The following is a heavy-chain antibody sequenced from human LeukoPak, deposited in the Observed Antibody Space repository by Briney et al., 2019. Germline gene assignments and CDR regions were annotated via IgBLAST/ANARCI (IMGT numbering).Heavy chain of an antibody. Sequence: PGGSLKLSCAASGFTFSSYAMSWVRQAPGKGLEWVSAISGSGGSTYYADSVKGRFTISRDNSKNTLYLQMNSLRAEDTAVYYCAKDGAAARPRPYYFDYWGQGTLVTVSS. CDR1: GFTFSSYA. D-gene: IGHD6-6*01. CDR2: ISGSGGST. V-gene: IGHV3-23*01. J-gene: IGHJ4*02. CDR3: AKDGAAARPRPYYFDY.